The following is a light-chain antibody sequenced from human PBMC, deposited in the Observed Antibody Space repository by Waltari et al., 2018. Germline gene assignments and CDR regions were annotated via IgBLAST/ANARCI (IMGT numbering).Light chain of an antibody. CDR2: LEGSGSY. J-gene: IGLJ3*02. V-gene: IGLV4-60*03. CDR3: ETWDSNTWV. CDR1: SAHSSYL. Sequence: QPVLTQSSSSSASLGSSVKLTCPLSSAHSSYLIAWHQQQPGKAPRYLMKLEGSGSYNKGSGVPDRFSGSSSGADRYLTISNLQSEDEADYYCETWDSNTWVFGGGTKLTVL.